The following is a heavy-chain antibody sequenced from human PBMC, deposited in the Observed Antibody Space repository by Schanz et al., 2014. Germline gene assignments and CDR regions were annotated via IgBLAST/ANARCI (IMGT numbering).Heavy chain of an antibody. CDR3: AKDFTGSGIFFNS. J-gene: IGHJ5*01. D-gene: IGHD3-10*01. V-gene: IGHV3-23*04. CDR2: ISGSGDNT. Sequence: EVQLVESGGGLVQPGGSLRLSCAASGLTFSNHAMSCVRQAPGKGLEWVSAISGSGDNTFYADSVRGRFTISRDNSRNTLYLQMNSLRAEDTAVYYCAKDFTGSGIFFNSWGQGTLVSVS. CDR1: GLTFSNHA.